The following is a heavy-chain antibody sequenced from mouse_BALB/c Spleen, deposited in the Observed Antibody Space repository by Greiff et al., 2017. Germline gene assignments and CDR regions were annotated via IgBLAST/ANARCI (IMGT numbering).Heavy chain of an antibody. Sequence: VQLQQSGAELVKPGASVKLSCKASGYTFTSYYMYWVKQRPGQGLEWIGEINPSNGGTNFNEKFKSKATLTVDKSSSTAYMQLSSLTSEDSAVYYCTRWDQGYFDVWGAGTTVTVSS. CDR1: GYTFTSYY. D-gene: IGHD3-2*02. CDR2: INPSNGGT. CDR3: TRWDQGYFDV. V-gene: IGHV1S81*02. J-gene: IGHJ1*01.